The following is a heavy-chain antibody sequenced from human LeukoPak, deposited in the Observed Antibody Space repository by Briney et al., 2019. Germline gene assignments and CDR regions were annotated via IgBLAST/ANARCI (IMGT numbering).Heavy chain of an antibody. J-gene: IGHJ4*02. CDR1: GGSISSSSYY. Sequence: PSETLSLTCTVSGGSISSSSYYWGWIRQPPGKGLEWIGSIYYSGSTYYNPSLKSRVTISVDTSKNQFSLKLSSVTAADTAVYYCATNFDWLSFDYWGQGTLVTVSS. V-gene: IGHV4-39*01. CDR2: IYYSGST. D-gene: IGHD3-9*01. CDR3: ATNFDWLSFDY.